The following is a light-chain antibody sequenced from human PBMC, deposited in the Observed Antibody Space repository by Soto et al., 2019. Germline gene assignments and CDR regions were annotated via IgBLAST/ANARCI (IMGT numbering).Light chain of an antibody. J-gene: IGLJ2*01. V-gene: IGLV2-11*01. CDR3: CSYAGSYTFDVV. CDR2: DVS. Sequence: QSALTQPASVSGSPGQSITISCTGTSSDVGAYNYVSWYQHHPGKVPKLLIYDVSKRPSGVPDRFSGSKSGNTASLTISGLQAEDEADYYCCSYAGSYTFDVVFGGGTKLTVL. CDR1: SSDVGAYNY.